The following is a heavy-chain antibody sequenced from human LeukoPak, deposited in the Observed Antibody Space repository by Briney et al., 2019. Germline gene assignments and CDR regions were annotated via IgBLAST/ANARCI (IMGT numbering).Heavy chain of an antibody. D-gene: IGHD5-18*01. Sequence: ASVKVSCKASGGTFSSYAISWVRQAPGQGLELMGGIIPIFGTANYAQKFQGRVTITADKSTSTAYMELSSLRSEDTAVYYCARDSAAMVTWFDPWGQGTLVAVSS. CDR2: IIPIFGTA. J-gene: IGHJ5*02. V-gene: IGHV1-69*06. CDR3: ARDSAAMVTWFDP. CDR1: GGTFSSYA.